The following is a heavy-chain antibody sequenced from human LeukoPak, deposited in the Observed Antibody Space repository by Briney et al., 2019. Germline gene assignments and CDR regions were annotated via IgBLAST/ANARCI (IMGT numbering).Heavy chain of an antibody. D-gene: IGHD6-6*01. V-gene: IGHV4-61*02. CDR3: AGGGSSPSAIDY. J-gene: IGHJ4*02. CDR2: IYTSGST. Sequence: SQTLSLTCTVSGGSISSGSYYWSWIRQPAGKGLAWIGRIYTSGSTNYNPSLKSRVTISVDTSKNQFSLKLSSVTAADTAVYYCAGGGSSPSAIDYWGQGTLVTVSS. CDR1: GGSISSGSYY.